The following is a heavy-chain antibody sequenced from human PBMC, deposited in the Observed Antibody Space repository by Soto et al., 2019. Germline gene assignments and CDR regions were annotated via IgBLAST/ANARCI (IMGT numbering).Heavy chain of an antibody. J-gene: IGHJ4*02. CDR2: IYWDDDK. Sequence: QITLKESGPTLVKPTQTLTLTCTFSGFSLSTSGVGVGWIRQPPGKALEWLALIYWDDDKRYSPSLKSRLTIHKDTSEHQGVLTITDMDPVDTATYYCANKPVDARGYYCGYRGQGTLVTVSS. V-gene: IGHV2-5*02. CDR1: GFSLSTSGVG. CDR3: ANKPVDARGYYCGY. D-gene: IGHD5-12*01.